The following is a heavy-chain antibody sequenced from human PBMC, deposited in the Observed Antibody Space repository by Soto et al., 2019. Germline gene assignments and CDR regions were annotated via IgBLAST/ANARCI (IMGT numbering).Heavy chain of an antibody. CDR2: ISYDGSNK. D-gene: IGHD3-22*01. Sequence: GGSLRLSCAASGFTFSSYAMHWVRQAPGKGLEWVAVISYDGSNKYYADSVKGRFTISRDNSKNTLYLQMNSLRAEDTAVYYCARDGDYYDSSGYYAGYWGQGTLVTVSS. CDR1: GFTFSSYA. CDR3: ARDGDYYDSSGYYAGY. V-gene: IGHV3-30-3*01. J-gene: IGHJ4*02.